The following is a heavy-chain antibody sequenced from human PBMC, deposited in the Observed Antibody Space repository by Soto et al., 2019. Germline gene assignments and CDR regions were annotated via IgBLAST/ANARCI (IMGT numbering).Heavy chain of an antibody. CDR1: GYTFTSYG. V-gene: IGHV1-18*01. CDR2: ISAYNGNT. CDR3: ARDLRYFDWLTVSLDWFDP. Sequence: ASVKVSCKASGYTFTSYGISWVRQAPGRGLEWMGWISAYNGNTNYAQKLQGRVTMTTDTSTSTAYMELRSLRSDDTAVYYCARDLRYFDWLTVSLDWFDPWGQGTLVTVSS. J-gene: IGHJ5*02. D-gene: IGHD3-9*01.